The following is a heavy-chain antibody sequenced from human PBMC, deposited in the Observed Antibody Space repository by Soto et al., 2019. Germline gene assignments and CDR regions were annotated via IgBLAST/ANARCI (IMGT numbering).Heavy chain of an antibody. J-gene: IGHJ6*02. CDR3: ARGGRNYRYYYYGMAV. D-gene: IGHD1-7*01. Sequence: QVQLVQSGAEVKKPGSSVKVSCKASGGTFSSYAISWVRQAPGQGLEWMGGIIPIFGTANYAQKFQGRVTITADKSTSTAYMALSSLRSEDTAVYYCARGGRNYRYYYYGMAVWGQGTTVTVSS. CDR2: IIPIFGTA. V-gene: IGHV1-69*06. CDR1: GGTFSSYA.